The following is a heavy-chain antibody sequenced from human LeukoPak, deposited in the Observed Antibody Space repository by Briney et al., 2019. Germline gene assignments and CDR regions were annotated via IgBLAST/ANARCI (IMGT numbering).Heavy chain of an antibody. D-gene: IGHD4-17*01. CDR2: ISDSGGNT. Sequence: LPGGSLRLSCAVSGFTFSSYAMSWVRQAPGKGLEWVSTISDSGGNTYYAASVKGRFTLSRDNSKNTLYMQMNRLRADDTAVYYCAQGSTTVTTKVWFDPWGQGTPVTVSS. V-gene: IGHV3-23*01. CDR1: GFTFSSYA. CDR3: AQGSTTVTTKVWFDP. J-gene: IGHJ5*02.